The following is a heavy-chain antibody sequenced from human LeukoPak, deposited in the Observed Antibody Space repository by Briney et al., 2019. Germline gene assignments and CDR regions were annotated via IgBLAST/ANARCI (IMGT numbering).Heavy chain of an antibody. CDR3: AKGGGLLWFGESTLGY. CDR2: INPNSGGT. J-gene: IGHJ4*02. Sequence: ASVKVSCKASGYTFTGYYMHWVRQAPGQGLEWMGWINPNSGGTNYAQKFQGRVTMTRDTSISTAYMELSRLRSDDTAVYYCAKGGGLLWFGESTLGYWGQGTLVTVSS. CDR1: GYTFTGYY. D-gene: IGHD3-10*01. V-gene: IGHV1-2*02.